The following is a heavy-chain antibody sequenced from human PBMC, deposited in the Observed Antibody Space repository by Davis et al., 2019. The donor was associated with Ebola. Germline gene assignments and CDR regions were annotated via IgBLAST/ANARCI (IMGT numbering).Heavy chain of an antibody. CDR1: GYTFTSYG. D-gene: IGHD3-10*01. V-gene: IGHV1-18*01. Sequence: AASVKVSCKASGYTFTSYGISWVRQAPGQGLEWMGWISAYNGNTNYAQKLQDRVTMTTDTSTSTAYMELRSLRSDDTAVYYCARDMGMVQEANWFDPWGQGTLVTVSS. CDR3: ARDMGMVQEANWFDP. CDR2: ISAYNGNT. J-gene: IGHJ5*02.